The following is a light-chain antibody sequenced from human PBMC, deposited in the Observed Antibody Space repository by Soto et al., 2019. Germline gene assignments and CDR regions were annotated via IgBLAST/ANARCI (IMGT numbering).Light chain of an antibody. CDR1: KSVSSSY. CDR2: GAS. Sequence: ELVLTQSPGTLSLSPGERATLSCRASKSVSSSYLAWYQQKPGQAPRLLIYGASSRATGIPDRFSGSGSGTDFTLTISRLEPKEFAVYYCQQYGSSPRTFGQGTKVEIK. V-gene: IGKV3-20*01. CDR3: QQYGSSPRT. J-gene: IGKJ1*01.